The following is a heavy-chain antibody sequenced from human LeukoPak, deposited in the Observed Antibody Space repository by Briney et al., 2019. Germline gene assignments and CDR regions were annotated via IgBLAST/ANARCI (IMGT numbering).Heavy chain of an antibody. CDR3: VKEGTTDY. Sequence: PGGSLRLSCAASGFTFSDLYMDWVRQAPGKGLEWVGRTRNKANSYTTEYAASVKGRFTISRDDSKNSLYLQMNSLKTEDTAVYYCVKEGTTDYWGQGTLVTVSS. J-gene: IGHJ4*02. CDR2: TRNKANSYTT. CDR1: GFTFSDLY. D-gene: IGHD4-11*01. V-gene: IGHV3-72*01.